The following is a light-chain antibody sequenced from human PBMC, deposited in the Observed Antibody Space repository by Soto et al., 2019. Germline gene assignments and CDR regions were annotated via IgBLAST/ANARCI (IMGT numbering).Light chain of an antibody. CDR2: GAS. J-gene: IGKJ5*01. Sequence: AIRMTQSPSSFSASTGDRVTITCRASQGISSYLAWYQQEPGQAPRLLLYGASTRATGTPTRFSGSGSGTEFTLTISSLQSEDFAIYYCQQYKSWPPITFGQGTRLEIK. CDR1: QGISSY. V-gene: IGKV1-8*01. CDR3: QQYKSWPPIT.